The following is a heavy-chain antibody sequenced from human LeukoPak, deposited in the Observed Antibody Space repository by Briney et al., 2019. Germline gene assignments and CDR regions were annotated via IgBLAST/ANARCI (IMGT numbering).Heavy chain of an antibody. D-gene: IGHD2/OR15-2a*01. J-gene: IGHJ4*02. CDR2: VYHTGST. Sequence: PSETLSLTCIVSGGSISTHYWSWIRQPPGKGLEWLGYVYHTGSTKYNPSLESRITISVDTSKNQFSLNLNSLTAADTAVYYCARASFSSPGNFDYWGQGTLVAVSS. V-gene: IGHV4-59*11. CDR3: ARASFSSPGNFDY. CDR1: GGSISTHY.